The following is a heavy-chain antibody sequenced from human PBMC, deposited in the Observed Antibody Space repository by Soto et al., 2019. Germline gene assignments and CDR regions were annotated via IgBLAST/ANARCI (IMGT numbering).Heavy chain of an antibody. Sequence: ASVKVSCKASGYTFTSYAMHWVRQAPGQRLEWMGWINAGNGNTKYSQKFQGRVTITRDTSASTAYMELSSLRSEDTAVYYRARDSPAAGTFDYWGQGTLVTVSS. CDR1: GYTFTSYA. J-gene: IGHJ4*02. D-gene: IGHD6-13*01. CDR3: ARDSPAAGTFDY. CDR2: INAGNGNT. V-gene: IGHV1-3*01.